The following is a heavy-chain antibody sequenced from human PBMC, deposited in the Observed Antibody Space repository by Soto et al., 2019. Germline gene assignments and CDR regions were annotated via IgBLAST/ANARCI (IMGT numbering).Heavy chain of an antibody. CDR3: ARRVGYSGSSIDY. D-gene: IGHD1-26*01. CDR1: GGSISSSSYY. V-gene: IGHV4-39*01. CDR2: IYYSGST. J-gene: IGHJ4*02. Sequence: QLQLQESGPGLVKPSETLSLTCTVSGGSISSSSYYWGWIRQPPGKGLEWIGSIYYSGSTYYNPSLKSRVTISVDTSKNQFSLKLSSVTAADTAVYYCARRVGYSGSSIDYWGQGTLVTVSS.